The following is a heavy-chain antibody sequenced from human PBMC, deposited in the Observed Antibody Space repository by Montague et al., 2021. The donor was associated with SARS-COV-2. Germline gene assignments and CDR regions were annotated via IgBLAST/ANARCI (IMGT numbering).Heavy chain of an antibody. Sequence: SETLSLTCTVSGASVSSSDWGWIRQSPGKGLEWIGYFYSVGSTDYNHSLKSQVTISRDTYKNQFSLKVRSVTAADTDIYYCARETMTADAFDIWGQGTMVTVSS. CDR3: ARETMTADAFDI. CDR1: GASVSSSD. D-gene: IGHD1-14*01. J-gene: IGHJ3*02. CDR2: FYSVGST. V-gene: IGHV4-59*02.